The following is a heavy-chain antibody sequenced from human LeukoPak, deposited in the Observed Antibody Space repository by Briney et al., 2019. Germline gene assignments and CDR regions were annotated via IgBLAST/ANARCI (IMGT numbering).Heavy chain of an antibody. J-gene: IGHJ4*02. Sequence: SETLSHTSAVHRGSFSGYYWSCSRQPPGKGLEWIGEINHSGSTNYNPSLKSRVTISVDTSKNQFSLKLSSVTAADTAVYYCARGQLTTDLNHFDYWGQGTLVTVSS. CDR1: RGSFSGYY. V-gene: IGHV4-34*01. CDR2: INHSGST. CDR3: ARGQLTTDLNHFDY. D-gene: IGHD4-17*01.